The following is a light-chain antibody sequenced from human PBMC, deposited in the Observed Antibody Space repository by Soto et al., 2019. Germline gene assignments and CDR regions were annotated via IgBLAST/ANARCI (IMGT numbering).Light chain of an antibody. CDR2: KAS. CDR3: QQYESFPRT. V-gene: IGKV1-5*03. CDR1: QSINNW. J-gene: IGKJ1*01. Sequence: DIQMNQYPSTLSASVGARVTITCRASQSINNWLAWYQQKPGKAPKLFIFKASTLESGVPSRFSGSGSVTEFTLSISSLQPDDFATYFCQQYESFPRTFGQGTKVEIK.